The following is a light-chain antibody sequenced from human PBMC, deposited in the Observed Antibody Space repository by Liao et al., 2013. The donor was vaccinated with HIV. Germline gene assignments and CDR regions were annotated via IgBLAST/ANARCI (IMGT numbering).Light chain of an antibody. Sequence: SYGLTQPPSVSVSTGQTASITCYGDNLSNILGNKYLHWYLQRPGQSPVLVIYQDSKRPSGIPGRFSGSSSGTTVTLTISGVQAEDEADYYCQSADSSGTYSHVVFGGGTKLTVL. CDR3: QSADSSGTYSHVV. CDR2: QDS. V-gene: IGLV3-25*03. CDR1: NLSNILGNKY. J-gene: IGLJ2*01.